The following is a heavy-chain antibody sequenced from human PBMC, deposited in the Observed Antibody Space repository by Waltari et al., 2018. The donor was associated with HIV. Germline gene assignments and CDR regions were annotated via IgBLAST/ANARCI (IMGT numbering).Heavy chain of an antibody. Sequence: EVQLVESGGGLVQPGGSLRLSCAASGVTFSSYNMNWVRQAPGRGLEWISYISSGSGTMSFADSVKGRFTISRDNAKNSLYLQVNSLRDEDTAVYYCARDSRIYSYGFDIWGQGTTVTVSS. CDR1: GVTFSSYN. V-gene: IGHV3-48*02. D-gene: IGHD4-4*01. CDR2: ISSGSGTM. CDR3: ARDSRIYSYGFDI. J-gene: IGHJ3*02.